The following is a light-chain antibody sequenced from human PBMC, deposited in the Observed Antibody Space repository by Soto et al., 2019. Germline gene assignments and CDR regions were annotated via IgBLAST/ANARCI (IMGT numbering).Light chain of an antibody. J-gene: IGKJ2*01. V-gene: IGKV1-39*01. CDR2: SAS. CDR1: ETIIDH. CDR3: QQSFSAPRT. Sequence: DIQMSQSPSSLSASVGDRVTITCRASETIIDHLNWYQQQPGKAPRLLIYSASNLQSGVPSRFRGSGSGTHFTLTISSLQPEDFATYYCQQSFSAPRTFGQGTKLQTK.